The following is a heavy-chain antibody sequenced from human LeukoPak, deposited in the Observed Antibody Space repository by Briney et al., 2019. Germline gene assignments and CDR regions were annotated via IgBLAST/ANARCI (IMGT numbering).Heavy chain of an antibody. J-gene: IGHJ6*02. D-gene: IGHD1-26*01. Sequence: PSETLSLTCTVSGGSISSYYGSWIRQPPGKGLEWIGYIYYSGSTNYNPSLKSRVTISVDTSKNQFSLKLSSVTAADTAVYYCASMNRYSGTEDVWGQGTTVTVSS. CDR3: ASMNRYSGTEDV. CDR1: GGSISSYY. V-gene: IGHV4-59*01. CDR2: IYYSGST.